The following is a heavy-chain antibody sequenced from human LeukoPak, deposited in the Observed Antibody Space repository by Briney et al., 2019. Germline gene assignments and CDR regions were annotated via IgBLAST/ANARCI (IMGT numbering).Heavy chain of an antibody. D-gene: IGHD1-26*01. CDR2: MNPNSGNT. J-gene: IGHJ4*02. V-gene: IGHV1-8*01. CDR1: GYTFTSYD. Sequence: ASVKVSCKASGYTFTSYDINWVRQATGQGPEWMGWMNPNSGNTGYAQKFQGRVTMTRNTSISTAYMELSSLRSEDTAVYYCARGKRPEWELHDYWGQGTLVTVSS. CDR3: ARGKRPEWELHDY.